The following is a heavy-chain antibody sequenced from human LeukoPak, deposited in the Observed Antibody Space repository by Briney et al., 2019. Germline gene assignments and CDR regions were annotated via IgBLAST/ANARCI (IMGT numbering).Heavy chain of an antibody. Sequence: GGSLRLSCAASGFTFSSYAMSWVRQAPGKGLEWVSYISSSGSTIYYADSVKGRFTISKDNAKNSLYLQMNSLRAEDTAVYYCARDYGSSTRTYYYYYMDVWGKGTTVTVSS. V-gene: IGHV3-48*04. CDR2: ISSSGSTI. CDR1: GFTFSSYA. D-gene: IGHD2-2*01. CDR3: ARDYGSSTRTYYYYYMDV. J-gene: IGHJ6*03.